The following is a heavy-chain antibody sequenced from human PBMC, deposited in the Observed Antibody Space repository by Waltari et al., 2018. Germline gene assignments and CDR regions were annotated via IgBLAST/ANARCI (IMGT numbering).Heavy chain of an antibody. CDR3: AKSPADY. Sequence: EVQLLESGGGLVQPGGSLRLSCAASGFTFSKYAMSWVRQAPGKGLDWVSAISTSGSGTYYADSVKGLFTISRDNSKNTLYLQMNSLRAEDTAIYYCAKSPADYWGQGTLVTVSS. CDR2: ISTSGSGT. J-gene: IGHJ4*02. CDR1: GFTFSKYA. V-gene: IGHV3-23*01.